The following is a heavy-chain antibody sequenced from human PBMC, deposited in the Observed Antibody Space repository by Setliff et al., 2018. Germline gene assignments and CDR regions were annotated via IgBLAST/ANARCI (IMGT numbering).Heavy chain of an antibody. Sequence: SETLSLTCTVSGASISSGTYYWAWIRQPPGKGLEWIGRIHYRGTTYSNASLASRLTISVDTAKNQFSLKLTSVTAADTAVYYCARGLEGEDYFYYMDVWGKGNTVTVSS. CDR3: ARGLEGEDYFYYMDV. V-gene: IGHV4-39*01. D-gene: IGHD2-21*01. J-gene: IGHJ6*03. CDR1: GASISSGTYY. CDR2: IHYRGTT.